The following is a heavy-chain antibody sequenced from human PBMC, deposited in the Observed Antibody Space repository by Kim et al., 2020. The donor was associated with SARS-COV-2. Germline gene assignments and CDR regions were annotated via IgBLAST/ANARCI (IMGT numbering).Heavy chain of an antibody. CDR3: AKARGGGVSCFDY. V-gene: IGHV4-39*01. CDR1: GGSISSSSYY. CDR2: IYYSGST. J-gene: IGHJ4*02. D-gene: IGHD2-8*01. Sequence: SETLSLTCTVSGGSISSSSYYWGWIRQPPGKGLEWIGSIYYSGSTYYNPSLKSRVTISVDTSKNQFSLKLSSVTAADTAVYYCAKARGGGVSCFDYWGQGTLVTVSS.